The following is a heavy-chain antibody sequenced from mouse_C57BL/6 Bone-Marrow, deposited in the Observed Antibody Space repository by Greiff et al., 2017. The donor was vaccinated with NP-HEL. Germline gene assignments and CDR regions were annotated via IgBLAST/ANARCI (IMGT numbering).Heavy chain of an antibody. D-gene: IGHD1-1*01. CDR1: GYAFSSYW. Sequence: QVQLQQSGAELVKPGASVKISCKASGYAFSSYWMNWVKQRPGKGLEWIGQIYPGDGDTNYNGKFKGKATLTADKSSSTAYMQLSSLTSEDSAVYFCARSITPVVAPYYAMDYWGQGTSVTVSS. V-gene: IGHV1-80*01. J-gene: IGHJ4*01. CDR2: IYPGDGDT. CDR3: ARSITPVVAPYYAMDY.